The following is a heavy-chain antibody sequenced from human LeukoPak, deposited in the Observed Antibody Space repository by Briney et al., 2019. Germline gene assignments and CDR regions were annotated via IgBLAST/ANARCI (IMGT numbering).Heavy chain of an antibody. D-gene: IGHD3-10*01. V-gene: IGHV1-8*01. CDR2: MNPNSGNT. CDR3: ARIQYYYGSGSYYAMDV. J-gene: IGHJ6*02. CDR1: GYTFSSYD. Sequence: GASVKVSCKASGYTFSSYDINWVRQATGQGLEWMGWMNPNSGNTGYAQKFQGRVTMTRNTSISTAYMELSSLRSEDTAVYYCARIQYYYGSGSYYAMDVWGQGTTVTVSS.